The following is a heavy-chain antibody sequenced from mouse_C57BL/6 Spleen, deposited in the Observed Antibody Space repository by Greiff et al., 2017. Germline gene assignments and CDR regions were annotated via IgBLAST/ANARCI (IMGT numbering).Heavy chain of an antibody. CDR3: ASPHYGSSYGYFDY. J-gene: IGHJ2*01. Sequence: EVKVEESGGGLVKPGGSLKLSCAASGFTFSSYTMSWVRQTPEKRLEWVATISGGGGNTYYPDSVKGRFTISRDNAKKTLYLQRSSLRSEDTALYYCASPHYGSSYGYFDYWGQGTTLTVSS. D-gene: IGHD1-1*01. V-gene: IGHV5-9*01. CDR2: ISGGGGNT. CDR1: GFTFSSYT.